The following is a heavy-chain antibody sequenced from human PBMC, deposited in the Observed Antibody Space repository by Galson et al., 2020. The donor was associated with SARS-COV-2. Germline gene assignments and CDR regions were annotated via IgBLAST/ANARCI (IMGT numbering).Heavy chain of an antibody. V-gene: IGHV4-39*01. J-gene: IGHJ4*02. CDR3: AKHTYYYDSSAYFRWDYFDY. CDR1: GGSISSSSYY. D-gene: IGHD3-22*01. CDR2: IYYSGST. Sequence: SETLSLTCTVSGGSISSSSYYWGWIRQPPGKGLEWIGSIYYSGSTYYNPSLKSRLTISVDTSKNQFSLKLSSVTAANTAVYYCAKHTYYYDSSAYFRWDYFDYWGQGTLVTVSS.